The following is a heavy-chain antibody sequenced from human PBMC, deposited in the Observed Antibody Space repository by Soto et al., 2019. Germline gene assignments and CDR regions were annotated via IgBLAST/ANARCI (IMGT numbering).Heavy chain of an antibody. CDR3: ARGGGYCSGGSCGLDY. J-gene: IGHJ4*02. Sequence: QVQLQQWGAGLLKPSETLSLTCAVYGGSFSGYYWSWIRQPPGKGLEWIGEINHSGSTNYNPSLKSRVTISVDTSKNQFSLKLSSVTAADTAVYYCARGGGYCSGGSCGLDYWGQGTLVTVSS. CDR2: INHSGST. D-gene: IGHD2-15*01. CDR1: GGSFSGYY. V-gene: IGHV4-34*01.